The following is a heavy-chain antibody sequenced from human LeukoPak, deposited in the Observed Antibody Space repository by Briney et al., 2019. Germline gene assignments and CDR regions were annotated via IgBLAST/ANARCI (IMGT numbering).Heavy chain of an antibody. CDR3: ARNFGVVIGDYFDY. D-gene: IGHD3-3*01. J-gene: IGHJ4*02. Sequence: ASVKVSCKASGYTFTSYYMHWVRQAPGQGLEWMGIINPSGGSTSYAQQFQGRFTITRDTPTSTVSMELSSLRPEHTAVYYCARNFGVVIGDYFDYWGQGTLVTVSS. CDR2: INPSGGST. V-gene: IGHV1-46*01. CDR1: GYTFTSYY.